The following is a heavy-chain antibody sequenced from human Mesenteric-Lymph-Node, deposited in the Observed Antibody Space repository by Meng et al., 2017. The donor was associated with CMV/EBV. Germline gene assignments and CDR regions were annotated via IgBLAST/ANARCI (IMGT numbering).Heavy chain of an antibody. J-gene: IGHJ6*02. V-gene: IGHV3-15*01. D-gene: IGHD2-2*01. CDR3: ARDRRYCSSTSCPFYYYGMDV. CDR1: GFTFSNAW. CDR2: IKSKTDGGTT. Sequence: GGSLRLSCAASGFTFSNAWMSWVRQAPGKGLEWVGRIKSKTDGGTTDYAAPVKGRFTISRDDSKNTLYLQMNSLRAEDTAVYYCARDRRYCSSTSCPFYYYGMDVWGQGTTVTVSS.